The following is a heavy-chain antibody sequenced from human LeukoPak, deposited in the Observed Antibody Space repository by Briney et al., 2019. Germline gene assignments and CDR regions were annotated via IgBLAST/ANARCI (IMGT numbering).Heavy chain of an antibody. CDR1: GYTFTSYG. D-gene: IGHD3-16*01. J-gene: IGHJ4*02. V-gene: IGHV1-18*01. CDR2: ISAYNGNT. Sequence: ASVKVSCKASGYTFTSYGFSWLRQAPGQGLEWMGWISAYNGNTKYGQILQGRVTMTTDTSTSTAYMELRSLRSDDTAVYYCARLILWGSGEYYFDYWGQGTLVTVSS. CDR3: ARLILWGSGEYYFDY.